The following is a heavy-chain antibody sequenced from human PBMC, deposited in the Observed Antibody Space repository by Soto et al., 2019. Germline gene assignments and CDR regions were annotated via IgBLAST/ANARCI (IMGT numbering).Heavy chain of an antibody. J-gene: IGHJ5*02. Sequence: EVQLLESGGGLVQPGGSLRLSCAASGFTFSSYAMNWVRQAPGKGLEWVSAISGSGGSTYYADSVKGRFTISRDNAKNPLYLQMNSLRAEDTAVYCCAKEVDSTAGYTQTTGPFDPWGQGTLVTVSS. CDR2: ISGSGGST. CDR1: GFTFSSYA. D-gene: IGHD6-19*01. CDR3: AKEVDSTAGYTQTTGPFDP. V-gene: IGHV3-23*01.